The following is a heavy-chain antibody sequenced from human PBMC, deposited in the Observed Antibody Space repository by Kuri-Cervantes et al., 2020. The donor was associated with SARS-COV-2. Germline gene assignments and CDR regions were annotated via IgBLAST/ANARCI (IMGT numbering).Heavy chain of an antibody. Sequence: SETLSLTCAVYGGSFSGYYWTWIRQPPGKGLEWIGEIDQSGRTNYNPSLKSRVTISVDTSKHQFSLRLSSLTAADTAIYYCARHDDRIFGVIISSFDVWGQGTLVTVSS. CDR1: GGSFSGYY. J-gene: IGHJ3*01. D-gene: IGHD3-3*02. CDR2: IDQSGRT. CDR3: ARHDDRIFGVIISSFDV. V-gene: IGHV4-34*01.